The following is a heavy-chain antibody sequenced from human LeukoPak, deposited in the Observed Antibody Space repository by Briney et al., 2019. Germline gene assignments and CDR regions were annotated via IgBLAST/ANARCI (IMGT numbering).Heavy chain of an antibody. CDR2: ISAYNGNT. Sequence: ASVTVSCKASGYTFTSYGISWVRQAPGQGLEWMGWISAYNGNTNYAQKLQGRVTMTTDTSTSTAYMELRSLRSDDTAVYYCARDRIMITFGGIKRGFDYWGQGTLVTVSS. CDR1: GYTFTSYG. D-gene: IGHD3-16*01. V-gene: IGHV1-18*01. CDR3: ARDRIMITFGGIKRGFDY. J-gene: IGHJ4*02.